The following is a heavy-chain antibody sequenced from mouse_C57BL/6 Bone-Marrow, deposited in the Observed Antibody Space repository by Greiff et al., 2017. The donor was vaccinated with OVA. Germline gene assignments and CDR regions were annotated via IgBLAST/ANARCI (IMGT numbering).Heavy chain of an antibody. CDR2: ILPSIGRT. V-gene: IGHV15-2*01. CDR1: DSEVFPIAY. Sequence: QVQLKQSGSELRSPGSSVKLSCKDFDSEVFPIAYMSWVRQKPGHGFEWIGGILPSIGRTIYGEKFEDKATLDADTLSNTAYLELNSLTSEVSAIYYCARPGLNDGYYWYFDVWGTGTTVTVSS. J-gene: IGHJ1*03. CDR3: ARPGLNDGYYWYFDV. D-gene: IGHD2-3*01.